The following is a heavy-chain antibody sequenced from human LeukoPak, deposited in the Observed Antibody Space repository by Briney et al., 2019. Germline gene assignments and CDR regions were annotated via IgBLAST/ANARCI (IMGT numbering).Heavy chain of an antibody. V-gene: IGHV4-34*01. Sequence: SETLSLTCAVYGENFSIYFYSWIRQPPGKGLEWIGEINHGGSTSYNPSLKSRVTISVDTSKNQFSLRLSSVTAADTAMYYCARAIAAAGTPFDYWGQGTLVTVSS. CDR3: ARAIAAAGTPFDY. CDR2: INHGGST. D-gene: IGHD6-13*01. J-gene: IGHJ4*02. CDR1: GENFSIYF.